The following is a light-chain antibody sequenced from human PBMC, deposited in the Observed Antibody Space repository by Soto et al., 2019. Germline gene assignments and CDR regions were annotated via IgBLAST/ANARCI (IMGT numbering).Light chain of an antibody. V-gene: IGKV3-15*01. CDR2: GAS. J-gene: IGKJ1*01. Sequence: VGAHSPATLCVSPGDSVTLSCRASPSVSSHLAWYQQKPRRPPRLLIFGASTRATGIPARFSGSGSATDFTLTSDVQPAEDLPVYCCQRHSSSRTFGQGTKVDIK. CDR1: PSVSSH. CDR3: QRHSSSRT.